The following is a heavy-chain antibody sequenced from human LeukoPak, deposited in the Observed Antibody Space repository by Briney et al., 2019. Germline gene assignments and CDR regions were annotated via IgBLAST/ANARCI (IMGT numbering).Heavy chain of an antibody. D-gene: IGHD3-10*01. Sequence: GGSLRLSCAASGFTFSSYGMHWVRQAPGKGLEWVAVIWYDGSNKYYADSVKGRFTISRDNSKNTLYLQMNSLRAEDTAVYYCANRYGSGSKTRYYFDYWGQGTLVTVSS. CDR3: ANRYGSGSKTRYYFDY. V-gene: IGHV3-33*06. CDR2: IWYDGSNK. CDR1: GFTFSSYG. J-gene: IGHJ4*02.